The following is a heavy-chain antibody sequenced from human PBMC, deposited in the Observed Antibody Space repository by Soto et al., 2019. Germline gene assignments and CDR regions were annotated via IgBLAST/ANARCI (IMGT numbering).Heavy chain of an antibody. CDR1: GFRFSDYS. J-gene: IGHJ4*02. Sequence: PGGSLRLSCAASGFRFSDYSMNWVRQVPGKGLEWVSSISSNSGYTLYTDSVKGRFTISRDNAKSSLYLQMSSLRDEGTAVYYCTRGSYGAYDYWGQGTLVTVSS. CDR3: TRGSYGAYDY. CDR2: ISSNSGYT. D-gene: IGHD4-17*01. V-gene: IGHV3-21*06.